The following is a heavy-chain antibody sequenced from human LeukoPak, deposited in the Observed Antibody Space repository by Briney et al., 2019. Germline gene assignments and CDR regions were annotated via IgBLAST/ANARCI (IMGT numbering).Heavy chain of an antibody. CDR2: IKQDGSEE. Sequence: PGGSLRLSCAASGFTFSSYWMSWVRQAPGKGLEWVANIKQDGSEEYYVDSVKGRFTISRDNAKNSLYLQMNSLRAEDTAVYYCARVREEWYRQYFDYWGQGTLVTVSS. CDR1: GFTFSSYW. D-gene: IGHD3-3*01. J-gene: IGHJ4*02. V-gene: IGHV3-7*03. CDR3: ARVREEWYRQYFDY.